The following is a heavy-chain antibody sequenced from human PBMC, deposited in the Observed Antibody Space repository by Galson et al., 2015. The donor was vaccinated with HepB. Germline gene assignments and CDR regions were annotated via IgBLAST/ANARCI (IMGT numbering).Heavy chain of an antibody. J-gene: IGHJ4*02. V-gene: IGHV3-30*04. CDR2: ISSDGSQQ. CDR3: ARAPNDYGDYYFDY. Sequence: SLRLSCAASRFTLSSASMHWVRQAPGKGLEWLAVISSDGSQQYYADSVEARFTVSRDNSKNTLYLQMNSLRAEDTAMYYCARAPNDYGDYYFDYWGQGTLVTVSS. CDR1: RFTLSSAS. D-gene: IGHD4-17*01.